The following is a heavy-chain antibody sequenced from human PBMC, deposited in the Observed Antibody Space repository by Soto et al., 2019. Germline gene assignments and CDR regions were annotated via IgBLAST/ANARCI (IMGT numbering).Heavy chain of an antibody. CDR3: AKDFSPLWFGELFDY. D-gene: IGHD3-10*01. CDR1: GFTFSSYA. V-gene: IGHV3-23*01. Sequence: PGGSLRLSCAASGFTFSSYAMSWVRQAPGKGLEWVSAISGSGGSTYYADSVKGRFTISRDNSKNTLYLQMNSLRAEDTAVYYCAKDFSPLWFGELFDYWGQGTLVTVSS. CDR2: ISGSGGST. J-gene: IGHJ4*02.